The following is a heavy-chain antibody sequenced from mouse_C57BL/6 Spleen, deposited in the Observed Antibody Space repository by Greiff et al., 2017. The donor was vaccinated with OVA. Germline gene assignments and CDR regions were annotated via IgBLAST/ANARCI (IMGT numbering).Heavy chain of an antibody. V-gene: IGHV1-18*01. J-gene: IGHJ3*01. CDR2: INPNNGGT. CDR1: GYTFTDYN. CDR3: ARSTMITRGWFAY. D-gene: IGHD2-4*01. Sequence: DVKLQESGPELVKPGASVKIPCKASGYTFTDYNMDWVKQSHGKSLEWIGDINPNNGGTIYNQKFKGKATLTVDKSSSTAYMELRSLTSEDTAVYYCARSTMITRGWFAYWGQGTLVTVSA.